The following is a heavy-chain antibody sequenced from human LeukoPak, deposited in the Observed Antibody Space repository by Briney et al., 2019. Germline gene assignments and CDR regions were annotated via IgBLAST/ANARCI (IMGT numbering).Heavy chain of an antibody. CDR3: AREVTFGGVIAVGSYFDY. D-gene: IGHD3-16*02. CDR2: ISYDGSNK. J-gene: IGHJ4*02. V-gene: IGHV3-30*03. Sequence: GGSLRLSCAASGFTFSSYGMHWVRQAPGKGLEWVAVISYDGSNKYYADSVKGRFTISRDNAKNSLYLQMNSLRAEDTAVYYCAREVTFGGVIAVGSYFDYWGQGTLVTVSS. CDR1: GFTFSSYG.